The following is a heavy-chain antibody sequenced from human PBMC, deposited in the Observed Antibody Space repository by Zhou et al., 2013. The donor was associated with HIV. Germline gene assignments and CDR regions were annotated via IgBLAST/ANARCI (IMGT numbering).Heavy chain of an antibody. V-gene: IGHV1-18*01. CDR1: GFSFGSYS. CDR3: SRDGDYAWGRYGDLDI. CDR2: ISGYNGNT. J-gene: IGHJ4*02. D-gene: IGHD3-16*01. Sequence: QARLVQSGAEIKKPGTSVKVSCQASGFSFGSYSFSWVRQGPGQRLEWMGWISGYNGNTVYAESFQDRLTLTKDIGTYLAHMELRNLTSDDTAFYYCSRDGDYAWGRYGDLDIWGQGTLVTVSP.